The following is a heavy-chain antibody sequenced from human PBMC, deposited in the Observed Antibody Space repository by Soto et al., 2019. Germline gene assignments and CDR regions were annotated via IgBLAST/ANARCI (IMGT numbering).Heavy chain of an antibody. CDR1: GFTFSSYA. Sequence: EVQLLESGGGLVQPGGSLRLSCAASGFTFSSYAMSWVRQAPGKGLEWVSAISGSGGSTYYADSVKGRFTISRDNAKNTLYLQMNSLRAEDTAVYYCAKDWPAKRWNYGDYFDYWGQGTLVTVSS. CDR2: ISGSGGST. V-gene: IGHV3-23*01. J-gene: IGHJ4*02. D-gene: IGHD1-7*01. CDR3: AKDWPAKRWNYGDYFDY.